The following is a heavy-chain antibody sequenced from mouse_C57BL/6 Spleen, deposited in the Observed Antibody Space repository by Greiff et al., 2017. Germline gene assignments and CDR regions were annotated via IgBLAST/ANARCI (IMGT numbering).Heavy chain of an antibody. CDR2: IRNKANGYTT. V-gene: IGHV7-3*01. J-gene: IGHJ3*01. D-gene: IGHD1-1*01. CDR3: ARQSSHYYGSPLFAY. CDR1: GFTFTDYY. Sequence: DVMLVESGGGLVQPGGSLSLSCAASGFTFTDYYMSWVRQPPGKALEWLGFIRNKANGYTTEYSASVKGRFTISRDNSQSILYLQMNALRAEDSATYYCARQSSHYYGSPLFAYWGQGTLITVSA.